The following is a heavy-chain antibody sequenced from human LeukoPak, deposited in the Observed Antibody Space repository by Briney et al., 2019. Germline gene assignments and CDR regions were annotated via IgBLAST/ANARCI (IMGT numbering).Heavy chain of an antibody. CDR2: IYSGGST. J-gene: IGHJ4*02. V-gene: IGHV3-53*01. D-gene: IGHD3-10*01. Sequence: GGSLRLSCSASGFTFNRFYLHWVRQAPGKGLEWVSVIYSGGSTYYADSVKGRFTISRDNSKNTLYLQMNSLRAEDTAVYYCARKDREGVIGWGQGTLVTVSS. CDR3: ARKDREGVIG. CDR1: GFTFNRFY.